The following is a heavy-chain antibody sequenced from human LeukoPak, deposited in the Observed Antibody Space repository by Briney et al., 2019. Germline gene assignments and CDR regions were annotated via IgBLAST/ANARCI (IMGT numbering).Heavy chain of an antibody. CDR3: ASCSRYFYGSGSYYFDY. V-gene: IGHV3-53*01. CDR2: IYSGGST. CDR1: GFTVSSNY. D-gene: IGHD3-10*01. Sequence: GGSLRLSCAASGFTVSSNYMSWVRQAPGKGLEWVSVIYSGGSTYYADSVKGRFTISRDNSKNTLYLQMNSLRAEDTAVYYCASCSRYFYGSGSYYFDYWGQGTLVTVSS. J-gene: IGHJ4*02.